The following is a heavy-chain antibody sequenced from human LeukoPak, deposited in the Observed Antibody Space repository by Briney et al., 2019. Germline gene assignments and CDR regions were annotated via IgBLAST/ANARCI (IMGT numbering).Heavy chain of an antibody. D-gene: IGHD3-3*01. CDR1: GYTFTGYY. J-gene: IGHJ5*02. V-gene: IGHV1-2*02. Sequence: ASVKVSCKASGYTFTGYYMHWVRQAPGQGLEWMGWINPNSGGTNYAQKFQGRVTMTRDTSISTAYMELSRLRSDDTAVYYCARDYMFVWSGYFPGSWFDHWGQGTLVTVSS. CDR2: INPNSGGT. CDR3: ARDYMFVWSGYFPGSWFDH.